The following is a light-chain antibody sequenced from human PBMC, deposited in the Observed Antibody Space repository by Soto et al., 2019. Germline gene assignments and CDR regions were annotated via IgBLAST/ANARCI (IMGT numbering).Light chain of an antibody. CDR1: SSNIANNY. CDR3: GTWDSSLSSVL. CDR2: DND. V-gene: IGLV1-51*01. Sequence: QSVLTQPPSVSAAPGQKVTISCSGSSSNIANNYVSWYQQFPGTAPKLLIYDNDKRPSGIPARFSGSKSGTSATLGITGLQTGDEADYYCGTWDSSLSSVLFGGGTKLTVL. J-gene: IGLJ2*01.